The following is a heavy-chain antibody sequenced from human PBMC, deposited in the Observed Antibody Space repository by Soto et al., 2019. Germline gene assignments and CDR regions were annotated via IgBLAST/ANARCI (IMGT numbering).Heavy chain of an antibody. V-gene: IGHV3-33*01. D-gene: IGHD3-16*01. CDR1: GFTFSTSG. CDR2: IWCDGSNK. J-gene: IGHJ4*02. Sequence: QVQLVESGGGGVQPGRSLRLSCAASGFTFSTSGMHWVRQAPGKGLEWVAVIWCDGSNKYYADSVKGRFTISRENSKNTLYLRMNGLRADDTAVYYCAGLYGDVSHFDYWGQGTLVTVSS. CDR3: AGLYGDVSHFDY.